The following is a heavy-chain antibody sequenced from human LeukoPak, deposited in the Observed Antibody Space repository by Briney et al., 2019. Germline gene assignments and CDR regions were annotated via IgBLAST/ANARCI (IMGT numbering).Heavy chain of an antibody. D-gene: IGHD4-17*01. CDR3: ARHGLTYGTIDY. CDR1: GFTFSSYD. V-gene: IGHV4-39*01. CDR2: IYYSGST. Sequence: TPGGSLRLSCAASGFTFSSYDMNWVRQPPGKGLEWIGSIYYSGSTYYNPSLKSRVTISVDTSKNQFSLKLSSVTAADTAVYYCARHGLTYGTIDYWGQGTLVTVSS. J-gene: IGHJ4*02.